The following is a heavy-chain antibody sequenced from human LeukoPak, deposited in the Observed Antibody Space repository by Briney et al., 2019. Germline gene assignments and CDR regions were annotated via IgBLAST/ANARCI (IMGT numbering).Heavy chain of an antibody. J-gene: IGHJ5*02. V-gene: IGHV7-4-1*02. D-gene: IGHD6-13*01. CDR3: ARDYDTPGAGRLWFDP. Sequence: GASVKVSCKASGYIFIYYGLNWVRQAPGQGLEWMGWINTNTGNPTYAQGFTGRFVFSLDTSVSTAYLQISSLKSEDTAVYYCARDYDTPGAGRLWFDPWGQGTLVTVSS. CDR1: GYIFIYYG. CDR2: INTNTGNP.